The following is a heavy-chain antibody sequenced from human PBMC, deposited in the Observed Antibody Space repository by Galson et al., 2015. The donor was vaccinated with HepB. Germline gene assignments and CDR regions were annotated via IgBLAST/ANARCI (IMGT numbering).Heavy chain of an antibody. CDR2: ISAYNGNT. J-gene: IGHJ6*02. D-gene: IGHD2-2*01. V-gene: IGHV1-18*04. Sequence: SVKVSCKASGYTFTSYGISWVRQAPGQGLEWMGWISAYNGNTNYAQKLQGRVTMTTDTSTSTAYMELRSLRSDDTAVYYCARDIVVVPAAQLLDYYGMDVWGQGTTVTVSS. CDR1: GYTFTSYG. CDR3: ARDIVVVPAAQLLDYYGMDV.